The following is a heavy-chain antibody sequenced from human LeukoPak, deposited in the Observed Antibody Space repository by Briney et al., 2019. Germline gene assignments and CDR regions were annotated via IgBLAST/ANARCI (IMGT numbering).Heavy chain of an antibody. J-gene: IGHJ4*02. CDR2: IYTSGST. Sequence: SETLSLTCTVSGGSISSGSYYWSWIRQPAGKGLEWIGRIYTSGSTNYNPSLKSRVTISVDTSKNQFSLKLSSVTAADTAVYYCARGDLDLTMMALWGQGTLVTVSS. CDR3: ARGDLDLTMMAL. CDR1: GGSISSGSYY. V-gene: IGHV4-61*02. D-gene: IGHD3-22*01.